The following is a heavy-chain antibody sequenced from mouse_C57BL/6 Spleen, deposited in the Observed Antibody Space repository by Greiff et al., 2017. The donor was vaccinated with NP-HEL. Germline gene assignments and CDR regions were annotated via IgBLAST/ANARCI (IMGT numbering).Heavy chain of an antibody. D-gene: IGHD1-2*01. J-gene: IGHJ4*01. V-gene: IGHV1-39*01. CDR2: INPNYGTT. CDR3: AKGGITTAYYYAMDY. CDR1: GYSFTDYN. Sequence: EVQLQQSGPELVKPGASVKISCKASGYSFTDYNMNWVKQSNGKSLEWIGVINPNYGTTSYNQKFKGKATLTVDQSSSTAYMQLNSLTSEDSAVYYCAKGGITTAYYYAMDYWGQGTSVTVSS.